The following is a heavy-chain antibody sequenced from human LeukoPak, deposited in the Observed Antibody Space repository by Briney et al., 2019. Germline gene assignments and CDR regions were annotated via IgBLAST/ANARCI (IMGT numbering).Heavy chain of an antibody. V-gene: IGHV3-30*03. D-gene: IGHD7-27*01. CDR2: ISYDGSNK. J-gene: IGHJ4*02. CDR3: AREELGMVYFDY. CDR1: GFTFSSYS. Sequence: GGSLRLSCAASGFTFSSYSMNWVRQAPGKGLEWVAVISYDGSNKYYADSVKGRFTISRDNSRNTLYVQMNSLRAEDTAVYYCAREELGMVYFDYWGQGTLVTVSS.